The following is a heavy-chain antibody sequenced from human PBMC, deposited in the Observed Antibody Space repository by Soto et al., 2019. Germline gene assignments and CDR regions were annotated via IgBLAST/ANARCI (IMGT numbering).Heavy chain of an antibody. J-gene: IGHJ6*02. D-gene: IGHD1-1*01. CDR1: GFTFSSYG. V-gene: IGHV3-30*18. Sequence: QVQLVESGGGVVQPGRSLRLSCAASGFTFSSYGMHWVRQAPGKGLEWVAVISYDGSNKYYADSVKGRFTISRDNSKNTLYPQMNSLRAEDTAVYYCAKDVRSMDWNYIMDVWGQGTTVTVSS. CDR2: ISYDGSNK. CDR3: AKDVRSMDWNYIMDV.